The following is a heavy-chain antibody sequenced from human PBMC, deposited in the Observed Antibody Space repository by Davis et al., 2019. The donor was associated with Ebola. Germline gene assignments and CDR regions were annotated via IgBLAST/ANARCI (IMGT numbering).Heavy chain of an antibody. CDR2: IYYSGST. D-gene: IGHD2-21*02. CDR1: GGSISSSIYY. J-gene: IGHJ5*02. CDR3: ARVVTAINWFDP. Sequence: MPGGSLRLSCTVSGGSISSSIYYWGWIRQPPGKGLEWIGYIYYSGSTNYNPSLKSRVTISVDTSKNQFSLKLSSVTAADTAVYYCARVVTAINWFDPWGQGTLVTVSS. V-gene: IGHV4-61*05.